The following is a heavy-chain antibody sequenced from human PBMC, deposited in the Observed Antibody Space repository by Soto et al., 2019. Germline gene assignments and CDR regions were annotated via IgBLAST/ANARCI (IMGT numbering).Heavy chain of an antibody. CDR1: GFTFSSYA. Sequence: EVQLLESGGGLVQPGGSLRLSCAASGFTFSSYAMSWVRQAPGKGLEWVSTIGGSGGSTYYADYVKGRFTISRDNSKNTLYLQMNSLRAEDTAVYYCAKDQYVVVTTNWFDPWGQGTLVTVSS. J-gene: IGHJ5*02. V-gene: IGHV3-23*01. CDR2: IGGSGGST. CDR3: AKDQYVVVTTNWFDP. D-gene: IGHD2-21*02.